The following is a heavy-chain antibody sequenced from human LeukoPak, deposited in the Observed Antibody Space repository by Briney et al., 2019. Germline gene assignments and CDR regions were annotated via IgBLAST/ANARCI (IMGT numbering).Heavy chain of an antibody. CDR3: ARGTTIQGWFDP. CDR2: IIPIFGTA. J-gene: IGHJ5*02. V-gene: IGHV1-69*06. D-gene: IGHD4-17*01. Sequence: SVKVSCKASGGTFSSYAISWVRQAPGQGLEWMGGIIPIFGTANYAQKFQGRVTITADKSTSTAYMELSSLRSEDTAVYYCARGTTIQGWFDPWGQGTLVTVSS. CDR1: GGTFSSYA.